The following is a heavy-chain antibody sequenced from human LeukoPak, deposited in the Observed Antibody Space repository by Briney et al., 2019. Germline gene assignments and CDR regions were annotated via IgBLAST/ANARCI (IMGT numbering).Heavy chain of an antibody. Sequence: PSETLSLTCAVYGGSFSDYYWSWIRQPPGKGLEWIGEINHSAATNYNPSLKSRVTISVDTSKNQFSLKLSSVTAADTAVYYCARVAAADEDAFDIWGQGTMVTVSS. D-gene: IGHD6-13*01. CDR3: ARVAAADEDAFDI. J-gene: IGHJ3*02. CDR1: GGSFSDYY. CDR2: INHSAAT. V-gene: IGHV4-34*01.